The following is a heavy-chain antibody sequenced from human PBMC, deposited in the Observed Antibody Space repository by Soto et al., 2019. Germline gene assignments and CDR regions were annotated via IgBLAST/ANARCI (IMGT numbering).Heavy chain of an antibody. CDR2: IYYTENT. CDR3: ARDGLVGSLSWFDP. J-gene: IGHJ5*02. V-gene: IGHV4-59*01. CDR1: GGSISSYY. D-gene: IGHD1-26*01. Sequence: PSETLSLTCTVSGGSISSYYWSWIRQSPGKGLEWIGYIYYTENTNYNPSLKSRVTISVDTSKNQISLKLSSVTAADTAVYYCARDGLVGSLSWFDPWGQGTLVTVSS.